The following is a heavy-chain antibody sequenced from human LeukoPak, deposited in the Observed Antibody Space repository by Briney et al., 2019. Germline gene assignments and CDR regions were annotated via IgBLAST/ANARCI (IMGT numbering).Heavy chain of an antibody. D-gene: IGHD6-13*01. V-gene: IGHV1-2*02. CDR1: GYTFTNDY. CDR3: APNAEAYSSSWFV. CDR2: INPDSGFT. J-gene: IGHJ4*02. Sequence: ASVKVSCKASGYTFTNDYMHWVRQAPGQGLEWMGWINPDSGFTNYAPKFQGRVIMTRDTSISTAYMEVRRLRSDDTAVCYCAPNAEAYSSSWFVWGQGTLVTVSP.